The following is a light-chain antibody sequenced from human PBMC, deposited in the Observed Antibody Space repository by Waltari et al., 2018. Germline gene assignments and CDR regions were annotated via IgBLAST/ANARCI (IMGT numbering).Light chain of an antibody. CDR2: EVR. CDR3: NSYTTSSTLV. CDR1: SSDISTYHS. V-gene: IGLV2-14*01. Sequence: QSALTQPASVSGSPGQSITISCTGTSSDISTYHSVSWSQQHPGKAPKLLIFEVRNRPSGVSDRFSGSKSGNTASLTISGLQDEDEADYYCNSYTTSSTLVFGGGTKLTVL. J-gene: IGLJ3*02.